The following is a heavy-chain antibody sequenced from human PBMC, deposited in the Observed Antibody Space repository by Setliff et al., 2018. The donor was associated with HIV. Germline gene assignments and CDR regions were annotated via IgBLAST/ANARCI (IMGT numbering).Heavy chain of an antibody. CDR1: GGSISSYY. D-gene: IGHD2-15*01. Sequence: PSETLSLTCTVSGGSISSYYWSWIRQPAGKGLEWIGHIYTGGSPSYNPSLKSRVTISVDTSKNQFSLKLSSVTAADTAVHYCARLLVAGMLFDYWGQGTLVTVSS. V-gene: IGHV4-4*08. CDR2: IYTGGSP. J-gene: IGHJ4*02. CDR3: ARLLVAGMLFDY.